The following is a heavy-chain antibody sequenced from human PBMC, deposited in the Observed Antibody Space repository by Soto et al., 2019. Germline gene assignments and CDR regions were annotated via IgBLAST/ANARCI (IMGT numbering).Heavy chain of an antibody. V-gene: IGHV3-30-3*01. J-gene: IGHJ3*02. CDR2: ISYDGSNK. CDR1: GFTFSSYA. D-gene: IGHD3-10*01. Sequence: QVQLVESGGGVVQPGRSLRLSCAASGFTFSSYAMHWVRQAPGKGLEWVAVISYDGSNKYYADSVKGRFTISRDNSKNTRYLQMNSLRAEDTAVYYCARSAYGSGSYYAFDIWGQGTMVTVSS. CDR3: ARSAYGSGSYYAFDI.